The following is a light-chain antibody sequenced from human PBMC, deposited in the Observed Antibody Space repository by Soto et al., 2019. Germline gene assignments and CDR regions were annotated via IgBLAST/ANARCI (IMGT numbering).Light chain of an antibody. CDR1: SSNFGAGFD. CDR3: QSYDRSLSGYV. V-gene: IGLV1-40*01. J-gene: IGLJ1*01. CDR2: DIT. Sequence: QSVLTQPPSVSGAPGQWVTISCTGSSSNFGAGFDVHWYQQLPGTAPKLLIYDITNRPSGVPDRFSGSKSGTSASLAITGLQAEDEAVYYCQSYDRSLSGYVFGTRTKVTVL.